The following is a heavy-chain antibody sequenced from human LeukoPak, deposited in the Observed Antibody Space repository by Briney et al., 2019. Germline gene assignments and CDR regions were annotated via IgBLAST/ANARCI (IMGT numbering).Heavy chain of an antibody. J-gene: IGHJ5*02. CDR1: GFRVSDYY. Sequence: QPGGSLRLSCAVSGFRVSDYYMSWVRQAPGKGLEWVGLIRDSGEAFYADFARGRFAISRDESENTLYLQMNSLRVEDTAVYFCARDRAANQDWVEFDPWGQGTPVLVSS. CDR3: ARDRAANQDWVEFDP. D-gene: IGHD3/OR15-3a*01. V-gene: IGHV3-66*03. CDR2: IRDSGEA.